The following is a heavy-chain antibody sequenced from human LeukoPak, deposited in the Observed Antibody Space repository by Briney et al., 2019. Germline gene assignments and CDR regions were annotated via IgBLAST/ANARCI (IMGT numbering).Heavy chain of an antibody. D-gene: IGHD6-6*01. CDR3: AKKEYSSSSIFDLDY. CDR2: ISGSGGST. Sequence: GSLRLSCAASGFTFSSYAMSWVRQAPGKGLEWVSAISGSGGSTYYADSVKGRFTISRDNSKNTLFLQMNSLRAEDTAVYYCAKKEYSSSSIFDLDYWGQGTLVTVSS. CDR1: GFTFSSYA. V-gene: IGHV3-23*01. J-gene: IGHJ4*02.